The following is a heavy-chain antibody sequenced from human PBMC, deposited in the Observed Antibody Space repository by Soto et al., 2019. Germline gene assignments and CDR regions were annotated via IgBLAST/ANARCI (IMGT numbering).Heavy chain of an antibody. Sequence: SETLSLTCTVSGGSISSYYWSWIRQPPGKGLEWIGYIYYSGSTNYNPSLKSRVTISVDTSKNQFSLKLSSVTAADTAVYYCARLSYSNYAYYYYYMDVWGKGTTVTVSS. CDR2: IYYSGST. CDR1: GGSISSYY. J-gene: IGHJ6*03. D-gene: IGHD4-4*01. CDR3: ARLSYSNYAYYYYYMDV. V-gene: IGHV4-59*08.